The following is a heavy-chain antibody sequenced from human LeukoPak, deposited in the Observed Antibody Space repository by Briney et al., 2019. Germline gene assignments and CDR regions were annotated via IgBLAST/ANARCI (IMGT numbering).Heavy chain of an antibody. J-gene: IGHJ4*02. CDR1: GFTFSSYT. CDR3: AKRGVVIRVFLVGFHKEAYYFDS. D-gene: IGHD3-10*01. CDR2: ISSSSCYI. Sequence: GGSLRLSCAASGFTFSSYTMNWVRQAPGKGLEWVSYISSSSCYIYYADSVKGRFTISRDNAENSLYLQMNSLRAEDTAVYFCAKRGVVIRVFLVGFHKEAYYFDSWGQGALVTVSS. V-gene: IGHV3-21*04.